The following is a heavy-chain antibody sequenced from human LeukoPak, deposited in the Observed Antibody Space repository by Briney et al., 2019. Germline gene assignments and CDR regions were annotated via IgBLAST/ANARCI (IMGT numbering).Heavy chain of an antibody. D-gene: IGHD3-10*01. CDR2: IKQDESEK. CDR3: ARDLGHPDDGSGNYYPYFDY. J-gene: IGHJ4*02. V-gene: IGHV3-7*01. CDR1: GFTFSTYW. Sequence: GGSLRLSCAASGFTFSTYWMTWVRQAPGKGLECVANIKQDESEKNYVDSVKGRFTISRDNAKNSLYLQMNSLRVEDTAVYYCARDLGHPDDGSGNYYPYFDYWGQGILVTVSS.